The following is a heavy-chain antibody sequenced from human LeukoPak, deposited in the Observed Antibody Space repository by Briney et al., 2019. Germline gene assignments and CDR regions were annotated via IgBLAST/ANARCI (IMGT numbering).Heavy chain of an antibody. CDR3: ATAWVGARPYYFDY. D-gene: IGHD1-26*01. Sequence: GASVKVSCKASGGTFSSYAISWVRQAPGQGLEWMGGIIPIFGTANYAQKFQGRVTITADESTSTAYMELSSLRSEDTAVYYCATAWVGARPYYFDYWGQGTLVTVSS. V-gene: IGHV1-69*13. CDR2: IIPIFGTA. CDR1: GGTFSSYA. J-gene: IGHJ4*02.